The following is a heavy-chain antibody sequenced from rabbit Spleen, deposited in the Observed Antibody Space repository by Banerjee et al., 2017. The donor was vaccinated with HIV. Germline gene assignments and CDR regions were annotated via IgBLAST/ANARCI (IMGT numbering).Heavy chain of an antibody. CDR2: IAGSGSGFT. CDR1: GFSFSYSDY. CDR3: AGDAGSGFSSYGMDL. Sequence: QSLEESGGDLVKPGASLTLTCTASGFSFSYSDYMCWVRQAPGKGLEWISCIAGSGSGFTYSAAWGDGRFTCSKASSTTVTLQMTSLTVADAAAYFCAGDAGSGFSSYGMDLWGQGTLVTVS. D-gene: IGHD4-2*01. J-gene: IGHJ6*01. V-gene: IGHV1S40*01.